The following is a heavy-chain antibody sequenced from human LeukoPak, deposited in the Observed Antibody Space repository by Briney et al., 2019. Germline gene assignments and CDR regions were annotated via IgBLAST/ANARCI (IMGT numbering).Heavy chain of an antibody. J-gene: IGHJ4*02. CDR1: GGSISSSNW. CDR2: IYHSGST. V-gene: IGHV4-4*02. CDR3: ARLRRGDYYDSSGYLERPYYFDY. Sequence: PSETLSLTCAVSGGSISSSNWWSWVRQPPGKGLEWIGEIYHSGSTNYNPSLKSRVTISVDKSKNQFSLKLSSVTAADTAVYYCARLRRGDYYDSSGYLERPYYFDYWGQGTLVTVSS. D-gene: IGHD3-22*01.